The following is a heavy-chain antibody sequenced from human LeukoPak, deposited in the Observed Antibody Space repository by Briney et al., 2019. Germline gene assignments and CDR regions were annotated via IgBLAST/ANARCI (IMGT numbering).Heavy chain of an antibody. D-gene: IGHD5-18*01. Sequence: PGGSLRLSCAASGFTVNSNYMSWVRQAPGKGLEWVSVIYSGGSTYYADSVKGRFTISRDNSKNTLYLQMNSLRAEDTAVYYCAKSIQQPPFTHFDYWGQGTLVTVSS. CDR2: IYSGGST. V-gene: IGHV3-53*01. CDR1: GFTVNSNY. J-gene: IGHJ4*02. CDR3: AKSIQQPPFTHFDY.